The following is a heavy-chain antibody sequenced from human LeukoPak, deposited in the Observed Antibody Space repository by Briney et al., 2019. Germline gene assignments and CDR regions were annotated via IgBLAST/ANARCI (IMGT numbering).Heavy chain of an antibody. D-gene: IGHD6-25*01. CDR1: GFTFSSYT. CDR3: ARFAAGGSYSYYMDV. V-gene: IGHV3-48*01. J-gene: IGHJ6*03. Sequence: GGSLRLSCAASGFTFSSYTRNWVRQPPGKGREWVSNIGTSSTTIYYAVSVKGRVTISRDNAKDSLYLQMNSLRADDTDVYYCARFAAGGSYSYYMDVWGKGTTVTVSS. CDR2: IGTSSTTI.